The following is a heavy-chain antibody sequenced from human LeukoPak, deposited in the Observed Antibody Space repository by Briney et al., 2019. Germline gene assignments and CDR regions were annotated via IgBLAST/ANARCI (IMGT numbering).Heavy chain of an antibody. CDR3: GRGFWRGGGPNFDY. D-gene: IGHD3-3*01. J-gene: IGHJ4*02. CDR1: GGSISSYY. V-gene: IGHV4-59*01. Sequence: PSETLSLTCTVSGGSISSYYWSWIRQPPGKGLEWIGYVYYSGSTNYNPSLKSRVTISVDTSKNQFSLKLSSVTAADTAVYYCGRGFWRGGGPNFDYWGQGTLVTVSS. CDR2: VYYSGST.